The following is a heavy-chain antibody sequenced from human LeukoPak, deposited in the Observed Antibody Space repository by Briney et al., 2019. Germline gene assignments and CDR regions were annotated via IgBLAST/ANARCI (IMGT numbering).Heavy chain of an antibody. V-gene: IGHV1-2*02. D-gene: IGHD3-22*01. CDR3: ARPYYDSSGYYLDAFDI. J-gene: IGHJ3*02. CDR1: GYTFTGYY. CDR2: INPNSGGT. Sequence: GASVKVSCKASGYTFTGYYMHWVRQAPGQGLEWMGWINPNSGGTNYAQKFQGRVTMTRDTSISTAYMELSRLRSDDTAVYYCARPYYDSSGYYLDAFDIWGQGTMVTVSS.